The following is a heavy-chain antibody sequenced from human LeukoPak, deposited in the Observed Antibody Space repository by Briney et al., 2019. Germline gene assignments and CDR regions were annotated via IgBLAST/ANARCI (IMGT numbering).Heavy chain of an antibody. CDR1: GFTFSS. D-gene: IGHD6-19*01. CDR2: ISSSSTI. CDR3: ARETPYSSLSVDY. J-gene: IGHJ4*02. V-gene: IGHV3-48*04. Sequence: PGGSLRLSCAASGFTFSSMNWVRQAPGKGLEWVSYISSSSTIYYADSVKGRFTISRDNAKNSLYLQMNSLRAEDTAVYYCARETPYSSLSVDYWGQGTLVTVSS.